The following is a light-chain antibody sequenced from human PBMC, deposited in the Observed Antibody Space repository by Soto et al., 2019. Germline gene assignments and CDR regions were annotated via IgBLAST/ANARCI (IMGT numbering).Light chain of an antibody. CDR2: AAS. V-gene: IGKV1-9*01. J-gene: IGKJ3*01. CDR3: QQLNRYPPPP. CDR1: QGISSY. Sequence: DIQLTQSPSFLSASVGERVTITCRASQGISSYLAWYQQKPGKAPKLLIYAASTLQSGVPSRFSGSGSGTEFTLIISSLQPEDFATYYCQQLNRYPPPPFGPGTKVDIK.